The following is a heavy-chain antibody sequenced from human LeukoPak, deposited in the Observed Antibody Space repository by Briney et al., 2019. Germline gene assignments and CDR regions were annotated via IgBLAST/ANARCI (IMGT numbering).Heavy chain of an antibody. CDR1: GGSFSGYY. CDR3: TRGLRLGYCSGGSCYYWFDP. J-gene: IGHJ5*02. CDR2: INHSGST. D-gene: IGHD2-15*01. V-gene: IGHV4-34*01. Sequence: SETLSLTCAVYGGSFSGYYWSWIRQPPGKGLEWIGEINHSGSTKYNPSLQSRVTISADTYKNQFSLNLRSVIAADTAVYYCTRGLRLGYCSGGSCYYWFDPWGQGTRVTVSS.